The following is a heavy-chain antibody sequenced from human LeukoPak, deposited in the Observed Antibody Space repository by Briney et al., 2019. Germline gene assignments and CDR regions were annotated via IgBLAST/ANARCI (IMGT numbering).Heavy chain of an antibody. CDR2: ISGDAGSA. CDR1: GFTFDDYA. CDR3: AKSSGSYGRNAFDI. Sequence: TGGSLRLSCAASGFTFDDYAMEWVRQAPGKGLEWLSLISGDAGSAYYADSVKGRFTISRDNSKNFLYLQMNSLRTEDTALYYCAKSSGSYGRNAFDIWGQGTMVTVSS. V-gene: IGHV3-43*02. J-gene: IGHJ3*02. D-gene: IGHD3-10*01.